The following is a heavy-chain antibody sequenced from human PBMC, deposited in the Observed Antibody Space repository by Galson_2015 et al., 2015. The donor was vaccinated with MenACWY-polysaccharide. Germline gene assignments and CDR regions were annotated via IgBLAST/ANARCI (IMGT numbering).Heavy chain of an antibody. Sequence: LRLSCAASGFTFSNYLMTWVRQAPGEGLEWVANIKKDGSEKYYVDSVKGRFTISRDNALYLQMNSLRAEDTAVYFCARGHYGMDVWGQGTTVTVSS. CDR1: GFTFSNYL. V-gene: IGHV3-7*01. CDR2: IKKDGSEK. J-gene: IGHJ6*02. CDR3: ARGHYGMDV.